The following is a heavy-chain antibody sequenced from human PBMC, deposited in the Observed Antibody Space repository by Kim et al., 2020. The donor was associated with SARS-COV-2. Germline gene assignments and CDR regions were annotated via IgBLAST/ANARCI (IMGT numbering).Heavy chain of an antibody. Sequence: ASVKVSCKASGYTFTSYAMHWVRQAPGQRLEWMGWINAGNGNTKYSQKFQGRVTITRDTSASTAYMELSSLRSEDMAVYYCARDWLRYFDWLQPGNWFDPWGQGTLVTVSS. CDR1: GYTFTSYA. D-gene: IGHD3-9*01. J-gene: IGHJ5*02. V-gene: IGHV1-3*01. CDR2: INAGNGNT. CDR3: ARDWLRYFDWLQPGNWFDP.